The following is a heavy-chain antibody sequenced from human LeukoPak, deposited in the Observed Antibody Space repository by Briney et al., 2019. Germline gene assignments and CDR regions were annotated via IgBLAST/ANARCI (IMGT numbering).Heavy chain of an antibody. D-gene: IGHD5-18*01. CDR1: GGSISSYY. Sequence: SETVSLTCTVSGGSISSYYWSWIRQPPGKGLEWIGYIYYSGSTNYNPSLKSRVTISVDTSKNQFSLKLSSVTAADTAVYYCARGGRGYSYGYLDYWGQGTLVTVSS. J-gene: IGHJ4*02. CDR2: IYYSGST. CDR3: ARGGRGYSYGYLDY. V-gene: IGHV4-59*01.